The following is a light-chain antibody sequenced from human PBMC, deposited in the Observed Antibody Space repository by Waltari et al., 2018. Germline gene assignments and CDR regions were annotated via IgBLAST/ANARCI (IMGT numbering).Light chain of an antibody. Sequence: DIQMTQSPSTLSASVGDRVTITCRASQSISTWLAWYQQTPGKAPKLLIFGASSLPRGVPSRFSGSASGTEFTLTITNLQPDDFATYFCQQSFSSPWTFGQGTTV. CDR3: QQSFSSPWT. V-gene: IGKV1-5*01. CDR1: QSISTW. CDR2: GAS. J-gene: IGKJ1*01.